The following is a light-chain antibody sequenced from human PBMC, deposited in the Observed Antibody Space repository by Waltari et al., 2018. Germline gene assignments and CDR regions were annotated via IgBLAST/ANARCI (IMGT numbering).Light chain of an antibody. Sequence: DIQMTQSPSTLSASVGDRVTITCRASQSISSWLAWYQQKPGKAPKLLIYKASSLESGVPSRFSGSGSGTEFTLTISSLQPDDFATYYCQQSYSTPMYTFGQGTKLEIK. J-gene: IGKJ2*01. CDR2: KAS. V-gene: IGKV1-5*03. CDR1: QSISSW. CDR3: QQSYSTPMYT.